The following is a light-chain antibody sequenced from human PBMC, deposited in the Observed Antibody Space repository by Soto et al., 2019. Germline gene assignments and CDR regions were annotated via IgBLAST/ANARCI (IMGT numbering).Light chain of an antibody. CDR3: SSYTGSSTPWV. V-gene: IGLV2-14*01. Sequence: QSVLTQPASVSGSPGQSITISCTGTSSDVGAYNYVSGYQQHPGKAPKLMISGVSNRPSGVSNRFSGSKSGNTASLTISGLQADDEADYYCSSYTGSSTPWVFGGGTKLTVL. CDR1: SSDVGAYNY. J-gene: IGLJ3*02. CDR2: GVS.